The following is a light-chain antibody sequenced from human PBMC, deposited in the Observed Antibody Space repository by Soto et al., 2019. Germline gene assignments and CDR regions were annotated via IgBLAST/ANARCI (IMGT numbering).Light chain of an antibody. CDR1: SSDVDTYIY. CDR2: DVT. V-gene: IGLV2-14*01. CDR3: SSYTFSTLV. J-gene: IGLJ1*01. Sequence: SALTHPAPVSGSPGQSITIPCTRNSSDVDTYIYISWYQHHPRKDPKLIIYDVTNGPPGVSNRFSGSKSGNTASLTLSGLQTEDEADYYCSSYTFSTLVFATGSKVIGL.